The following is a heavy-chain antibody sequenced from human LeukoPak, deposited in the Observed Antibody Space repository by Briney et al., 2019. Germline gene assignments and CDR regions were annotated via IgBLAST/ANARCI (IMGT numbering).Heavy chain of an antibody. CDR1: GGSISSYY. D-gene: IGHD4-17*01. V-gene: IGHV4-59*01. CDR3: ARDRYTVTTQGLAY. CDR2: IYYSGST. Sequence: SETLSLTCTVSGGSISSYYWSWIRQPPGKGLEWIGYIYYSGSTNYNPSLKSRVTISVGTSKNQFSLKLSSVTAADTAVYYCARDRYTVTTQGLAYWGQGTLVTVSS. J-gene: IGHJ4*02.